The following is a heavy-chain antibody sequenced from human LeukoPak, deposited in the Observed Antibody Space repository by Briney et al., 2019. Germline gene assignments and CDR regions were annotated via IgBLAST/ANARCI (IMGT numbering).Heavy chain of an antibody. V-gene: IGHV3-23*01. D-gene: IGHD4-23*01. CDR3: AKDLTYGGGRWEFDS. J-gene: IGHJ5*01. CDR1: GFTFSNFA. CDR2: ILAGGGTK. Sequence: PGGSLRLSCAASGFTFSNFAMAWVRQTPGKGLEWVSGILAGGGTKYYAASVRGRFTISSDNSRDTLYLQMNSLRADDTAIYFCAKDLTYGGGRWEFDSWGQGTLVTVA.